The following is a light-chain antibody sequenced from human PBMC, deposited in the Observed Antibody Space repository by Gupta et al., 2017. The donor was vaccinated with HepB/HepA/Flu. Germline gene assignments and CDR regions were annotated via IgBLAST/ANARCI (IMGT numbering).Light chain of an antibody. Sequence: DIQLTQSPSFLSASVGDRVTITCRASQGINTYLAWYQQKLEKAPELLIYAASTLQSGVPSRFSGSGSGTEFTLTISSLQPEDFATYYCQQFNSYPWTFGQGTMVEIK. J-gene: IGKJ1*01. CDR2: AAS. CDR3: QQFNSYPWT. CDR1: QGINTY. V-gene: IGKV1-9*01.